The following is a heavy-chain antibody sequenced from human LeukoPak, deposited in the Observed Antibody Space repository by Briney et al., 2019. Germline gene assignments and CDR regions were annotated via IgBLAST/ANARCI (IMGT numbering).Heavy chain of an antibody. CDR1: GFIFSNYS. CDR3: ALMSFDF. CDR2: ISSDGRQQ. V-gene: IGHV3-30*04. D-gene: IGHD2-8*01. Sequence: GRSLRLSCSASGFIFSNYSMHWVRQAPGKGLEWVAVISSDGRQQNYADSMNGRFPISRDNSRNTVDLQMNSLRAEDTAVYFCALMSFDFWGQGTLVTVSS. J-gene: IGHJ4*02.